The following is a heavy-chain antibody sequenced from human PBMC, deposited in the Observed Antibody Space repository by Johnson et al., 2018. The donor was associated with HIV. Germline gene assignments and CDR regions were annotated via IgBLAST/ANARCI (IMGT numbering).Heavy chain of an antibody. J-gene: IGHJ3*01. CDR2: IRYAGPSE. CDR3: AKDGGRWSYSFDV. CDR1: GFTFSSYG. Sequence: QMLLVESGGGVVQPGVSLRLSCAASGFTFSSYGMHLVRQAPGKGLEWVAFIRYAGPSEYYADSVKGRFTVSRDNSKNTLYLQMNSLRGEDTAMYYCAKDGGRWSYSFDVWGQGTMVSVSS. D-gene: IGHD3-16*01. V-gene: IGHV3-30*02.